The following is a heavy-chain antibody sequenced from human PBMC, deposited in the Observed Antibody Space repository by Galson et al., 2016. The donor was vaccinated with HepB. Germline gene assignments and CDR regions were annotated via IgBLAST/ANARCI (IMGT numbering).Heavy chain of an antibody. J-gene: IGHJ4*02. Sequence: PALVKPTQTLTLTCTFSGFSLKTSEMAMSWIRQPPGKALEWLARIDWDDDKWYRTSLKTRLTVSKDTSRNQVVLKLTNMDPVDTGTYFCARMRPSALGFYLDHWGRGTLVTVSS. CDR1: GFSLKTSEMA. CDR3: ARMRPSALGFYLDH. V-gene: IGHV2-70*04. D-gene: IGHD1-26*01. CDR2: IDWDDDK.